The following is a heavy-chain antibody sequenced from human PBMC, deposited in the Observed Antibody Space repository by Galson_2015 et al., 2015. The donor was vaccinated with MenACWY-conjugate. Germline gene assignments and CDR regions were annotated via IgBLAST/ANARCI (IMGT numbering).Heavy chain of an antibody. CDR1: GFIFSSYG. D-gene: IGHD3-10*01. V-gene: IGHV3-21*01. Sequence: SLRLSCAASGFIFSSYGMNWVRQAPGKGLEWVSSISSSSTYINYADSVKGRFIISRDNAKSSLYLQMKSLRAEDTAVYYCAREGIHYYGSGSYSLYYFDYWGQGTLVTVSS. J-gene: IGHJ4*02. CDR2: ISSSSTYI. CDR3: AREGIHYYGSGSYSLYYFDY.